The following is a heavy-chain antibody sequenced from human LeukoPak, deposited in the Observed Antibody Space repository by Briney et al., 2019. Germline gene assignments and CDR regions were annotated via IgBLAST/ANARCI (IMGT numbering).Heavy chain of an antibody. V-gene: IGHV1-69*04. Sequence: ASVKVSCKASGGTFSSYAISWVRQAPGQGLEWMGRIIPILGIANYAQKFQGRVTITADKSTSTAYMELSSLRSEDTAVYYCARDNSIRGSGSPNWFDPWGQETLVTVSS. CDR2: IIPILGIA. CDR1: GGTFSSYA. CDR3: ARDNSIRGSGSPNWFDP. J-gene: IGHJ5*02. D-gene: IGHD3-10*01.